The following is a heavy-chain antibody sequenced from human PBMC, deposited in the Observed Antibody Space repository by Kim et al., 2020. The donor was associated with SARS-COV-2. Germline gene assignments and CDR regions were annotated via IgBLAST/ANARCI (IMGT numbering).Heavy chain of an antibody. CDR1: GFTFSSFW. Sequence: GGSLRLSCAASGFTFSSFWMTWVRQAPGKGLEWVANINQGGNEKYYVDSVKGRFTISRDNAKNTLYLQMDSLKAEDTAMYYCARDQKLERLGGVYWGQGTLVTVSS. V-gene: IGHV3-7*01. CDR3: ARDQKLERLGGVY. D-gene: IGHD1-1*01. CDR2: INQGGNEK. J-gene: IGHJ4*02.